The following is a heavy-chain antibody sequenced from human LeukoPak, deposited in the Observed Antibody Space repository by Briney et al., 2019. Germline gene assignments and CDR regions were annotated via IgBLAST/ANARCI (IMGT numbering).Heavy chain of an antibody. V-gene: IGHV4-59*12. CDR2: IYYSGST. CDR3: ARWVLGYGMDV. CDR1: GGSISSYY. J-gene: IGHJ6*02. Sequence: PSETLSLTCTVSGGSISSYYWSWIRQPPGKGLEWIGYIYYSGSTNYNPSLKSRVTISVDTSKNQFSLKLSSVTAADTAVYYCARWVLGYGMDVWGQGTTVTVSS.